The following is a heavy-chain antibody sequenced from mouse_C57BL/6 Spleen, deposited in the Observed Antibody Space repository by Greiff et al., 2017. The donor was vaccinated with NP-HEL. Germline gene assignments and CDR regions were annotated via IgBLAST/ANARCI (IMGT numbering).Heavy chain of an antibody. V-gene: IGHV1-64*01. CDR3: ARDDCEGYYAMDY. CDR1: GYTFTSYW. CDR2: IHPNSGST. J-gene: IGHJ4*01. D-gene: IGHD2-4*01. Sequence: QVQLQQPGAELVKPGASVKLSCKASGYTFTSYWMHWVKQRPGQGLEWIGMIHPNSGSTNYNEKFKSKATLTVDKSSSTAYMQLSSLTSEDSAVYYCARDDCEGYYAMDYWGQGTSVTVSS.